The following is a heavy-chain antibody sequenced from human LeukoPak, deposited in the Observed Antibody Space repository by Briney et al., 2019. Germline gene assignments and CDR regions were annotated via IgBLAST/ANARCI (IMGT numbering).Heavy chain of an antibody. V-gene: IGHV3-23*01. Sequence: GGSLRLSCAASGFTFSSYAMSWVRQAPGKGLEWVSAISGSGGSTYYADSVTGRFTISRDNSKNTLYLQMNSLRAEDTAVYYCAKAVMGDSYGDYVDYWGQGTLVTVSS. CDR3: AKAVMGDSYGDYVDY. D-gene: IGHD5-18*01. CDR1: GFTFSSYA. J-gene: IGHJ4*02. CDR2: ISGSGGST.